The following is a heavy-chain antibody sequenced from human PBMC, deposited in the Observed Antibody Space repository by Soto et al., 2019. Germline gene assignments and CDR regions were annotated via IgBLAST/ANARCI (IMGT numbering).Heavy chain of an antibody. CDR2: IIPIFGTA. D-gene: IGHD5-18*01. CDR3: ARESHVDTAMVPQGY. CDR1: GGTFSNYA. Sequence: ASVKVSCKASGGTFSNYAISWVRQAPGQGLEWMGGIIPIFGTANYAQKFQGRVTITADESTSTAYMELSSLRSEDTAVYYCARESHVDTAMVPQGYWGQGTLVTVSS. V-gene: IGHV1-69*13. J-gene: IGHJ4*02.